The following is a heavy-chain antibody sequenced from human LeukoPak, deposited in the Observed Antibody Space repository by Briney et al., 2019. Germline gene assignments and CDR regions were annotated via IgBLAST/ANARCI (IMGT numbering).Heavy chain of an antibody. J-gene: IGHJ5*02. Sequence: SKTLSLTCTVSGGSISSYYWSWIRQPPGKGLEWIGYIYYSGSTNYNPSLKSRVTISVDTSKNQFSLKLSSVTAADTAVYYCARPVTIFGVVSFFDPWGQGTLVTVSS. V-gene: IGHV4-59*08. CDR2: IYYSGST. CDR3: ARPVTIFGVVSFFDP. D-gene: IGHD3-3*01. CDR1: GGSISSYY.